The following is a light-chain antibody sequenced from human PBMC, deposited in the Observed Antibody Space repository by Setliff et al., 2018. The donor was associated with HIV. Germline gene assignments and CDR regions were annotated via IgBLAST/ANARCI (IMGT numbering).Light chain of an antibody. Sequence: QSVLTQPASVSGSPGQSITISCTGTSSDVGSYNYVSWYQQHPGKAPKLMISEVSNRPSGVSNRFSGSKSDNKASLTISGLQAEDEADYFCSSFTTTTTLVFGTGTKVTVL. V-gene: IGLV2-14*01. CDR2: EVS. J-gene: IGLJ1*01. CDR3: SSFTTTTTLV. CDR1: SSDVGSYNY.